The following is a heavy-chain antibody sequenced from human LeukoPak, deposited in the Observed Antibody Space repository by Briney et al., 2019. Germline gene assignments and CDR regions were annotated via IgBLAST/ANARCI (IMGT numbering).Heavy chain of an antibody. CDR1: GFTFSSYG. CDR2: IQYDGSNK. J-gene: IGHJ4*02. CDR3: AKEGCSTTTCHLVH. Sequence: PGGSLRLSCAASGFTFSSYGMHWVRQAPGKGLEWVAFIQYDGSNKYYVDSVKGRFTISRDNSKNTLYLQMNSLRAEDTAVYYCAKEGCSTTTCHLVHWGQGALVTVSS. D-gene: IGHD2-2*01. V-gene: IGHV3-30*02.